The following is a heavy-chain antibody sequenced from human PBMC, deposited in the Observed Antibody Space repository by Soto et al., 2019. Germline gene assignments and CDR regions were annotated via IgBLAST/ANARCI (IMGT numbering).Heavy chain of an antibody. CDR2: VSGTGGSA. CDR3: ARGSAYSDYDLEY. J-gene: IGHJ4*02. V-gene: IGHV3-23*01. Sequence: GGSLRLSCAASGFTFSSYDMTWVRQAPGKGLEWVSGVSGTGGSAYYADSVKVRFTISRDKSTNTLYLHMNSLRAADTAVYYCARGSAYSDYDLEYWGQGTLVTVSS. CDR1: GFTFSSYD. D-gene: IGHD4-17*01.